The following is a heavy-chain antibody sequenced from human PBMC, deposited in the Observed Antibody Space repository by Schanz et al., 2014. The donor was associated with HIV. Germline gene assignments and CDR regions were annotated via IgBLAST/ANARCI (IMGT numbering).Heavy chain of an antibody. CDR3: ARGSARPDYYYYAMDV. CDR1: GFSFSSHG. V-gene: IGHV3-33*01. Sequence: QVQLVESGGGVVQPGRSLRLSCAASGFSFSSHGMHWVRQPPGKGLEWVSYIWYDGSKTYYVDSVKGRFTISRDNSKNALFLQMNSLRAEDTAVYYCARGSARPDYYYYAMDVWGQGTTVTVS. D-gene: IGHD6-6*01. CDR2: IWYDGSKT. J-gene: IGHJ6*02.